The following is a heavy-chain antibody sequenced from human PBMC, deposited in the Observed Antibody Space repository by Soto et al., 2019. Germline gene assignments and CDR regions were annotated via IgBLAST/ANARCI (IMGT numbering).Heavy chain of an antibody. D-gene: IGHD1-20*01. CDR1: GFAFSSYA. Sequence: PGGSLRLSCAASGFAFSSYAMSWVRQAPGKGLEWVSAISGSGGSTYYADSVKGRFTISRDNSKNTLYLQMNSLRAEDTAVYYSAKATLYHWNPRYYYYYGMDVWGQGTTVTVSS. V-gene: IGHV3-23*01. CDR2: ISGSGGST. J-gene: IGHJ6*02. CDR3: AKATLYHWNPRYYYYYGMDV.